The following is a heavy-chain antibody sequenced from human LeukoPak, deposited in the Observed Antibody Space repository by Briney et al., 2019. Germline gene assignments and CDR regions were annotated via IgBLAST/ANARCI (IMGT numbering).Heavy chain of an antibody. V-gene: IGHV3-74*01. CDR3: ARTYYYHSCDAFDI. CDR1: GFTFSSYW. J-gene: IGHJ3*02. D-gene: IGHD3-22*01. Sequence: GGSLRLSCAASGFTFSSYWMHWVRQAPGKGLVWVSRINSDGSSTSYADSVKGRFTISRDNAKNTLYLQMSSLRAEDTAVYYCARTYYYHSCDAFDIWGQGTMVTVSS. CDR2: INSDGSST.